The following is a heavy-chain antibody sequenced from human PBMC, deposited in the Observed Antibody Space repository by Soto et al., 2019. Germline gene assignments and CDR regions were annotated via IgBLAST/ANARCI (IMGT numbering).Heavy chain of an antibody. CDR1: GGTFSSYT. J-gene: IGHJ4*02. D-gene: IGHD3-9*01. V-gene: IGHV1-69*02. CDR2: IIPILGIA. CDR3: ARGQYVILTGYATYYFDC. Sequence: QVQLVQSGAEVKKPGSSVKVSCKASGGTFSSYTISWVRQAPGQGLAWMGRIIPILGIANCAQKFQGRVMISGDKSRRTAYMELSSLRSEGTAVYYWARGQYVILTGYATYYFDCWGQGTLVTVSS.